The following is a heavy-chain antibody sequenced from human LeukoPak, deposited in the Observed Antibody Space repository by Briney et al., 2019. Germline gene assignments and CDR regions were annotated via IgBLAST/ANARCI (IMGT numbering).Heavy chain of an antibody. CDR3: AKEMVDIVVVVAATDYYYYMDV. CDR1: GFTFSDSY. J-gene: IGHJ6*03. D-gene: IGHD2-15*01. V-gene: IGHV3-11*04. CDR2: ISSSGGTI. Sequence: GGSLRLSCAASGFTFSDSYMSWIRQAPGKGLEWISYISSSGGTIYYADSVKGRFSTSRDNAKNSLYLQMNSLRAEDTAVYYCAKEMVDIVVVVAATDYYYYMDVWGKGTTVTVSS.